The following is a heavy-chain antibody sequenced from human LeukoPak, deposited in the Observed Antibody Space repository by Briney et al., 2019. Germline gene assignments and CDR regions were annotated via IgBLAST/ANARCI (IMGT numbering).Heavy chain of an antibody. J-gene: IGHJ4*02. CDR3: AREDIVVVVAATNYFDY. CDR1: GFTFSSYA. V-gene: IGHV3-30-3*01. D-gene: IGHD2-15*01. CDR2: ISYDGSNK. Sequence: GGSLRLSCAASGFTFSSYAMHWVRQAPGKGLDWVAVISYDGSNKYYADSVKGRFTISRDNSKNTLYLQMNSLRAEDTAVYYCAREDIVVVVAATNYFDYWGQGTLVTVSS.